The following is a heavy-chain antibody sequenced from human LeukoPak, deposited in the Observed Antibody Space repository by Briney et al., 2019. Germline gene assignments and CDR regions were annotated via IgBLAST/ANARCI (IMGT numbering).Heavy chain of an antibody. Sequence: SETLSLTCTVSGGSISSSSYYWRWIRQPPGKGLEWIGSIYYSGSTYYNPSLTSRVTISVDTSKNQFSLKLSSVTAADTAVYYCARGPTLLPIDYWGQGTLVTVSS. D-gene: IGHD3-22*01. CDR2: IYYSGST. CDR3: ARGPTLLPIDY. J-gene: IGHJ4*02. CDR1: GGSISSSSYY. V-gene: IGHV4-39*07.